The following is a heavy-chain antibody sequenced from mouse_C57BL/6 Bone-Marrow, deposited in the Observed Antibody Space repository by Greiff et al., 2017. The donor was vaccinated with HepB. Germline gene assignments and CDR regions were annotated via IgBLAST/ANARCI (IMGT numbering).Heavy chain of an antibody. J-gene: IGHJ2*01. D-gene: IGHD1-1*01. V-gene: IGHV1-69*01. CDR1: GYTFTSYW. Sequence: QVQLKQPGAELVMPGASVKLSCKASGYTFTSYWMHWVKQRPGQGLEWIGEIDPSDSYTNYNQKFKGKSTLTVDKSSSTAYMQLSSLTSEDSAVYYCARRGLLRYYFDYWGQGTTLTVSS. CDR3: ARRGLLRYYFDY. CDR2: IDPSDSYT.